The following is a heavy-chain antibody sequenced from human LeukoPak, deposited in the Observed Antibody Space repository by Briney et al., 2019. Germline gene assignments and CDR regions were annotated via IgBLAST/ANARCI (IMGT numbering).Heavy chain of an antibody. CDR3: AKDLHPYYYGSGSNWFDP. D-gene: IGHD3-10*01. J-gene: IGHJ5*02. CDR2: ISDDGSYK. CDR1: EFTFSTYG. Sequence: GRSLRLSCAASEFTFSTYGMHWVRQAPGKGLEWVAVISDDGSYKFYADSVKGRFTISRDNSKSTLYLQMNSLRAEDTAVYYCAKDLHPYYYGSGSNWFDPWGQGTLVTVSS. V-gene: IGHV3-30*18.